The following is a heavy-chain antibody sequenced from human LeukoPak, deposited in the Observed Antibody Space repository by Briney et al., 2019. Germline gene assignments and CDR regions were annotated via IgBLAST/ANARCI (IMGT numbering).Heavy chain of an antibody. J-gene: IGHJ4*02. D-gene: IGHD6-13*01. CDR1: GYSISSGYY. Sequence: SETLFLTCAVSGYSISSGYYWGWIRQPPGKGLEWIGSMYHRGSTYYNPSLKSRVTISVDTSKNQFSLKLSSVTAADTAVYYCARPNSSSWYYFDNWGQGTLVTVSS. V-gene: IGHV4-38-2*01. CDR3: ARPNSSSWYYFDN. CDR2: MYHRGST.